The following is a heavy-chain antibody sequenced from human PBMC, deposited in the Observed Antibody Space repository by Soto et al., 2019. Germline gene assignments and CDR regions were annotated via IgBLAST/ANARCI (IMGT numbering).Heavy chain of an antibody. Sequence: PGKGLEWVAVISYDGSNKYYADSVKGRFTISRDNSKNKLYLQMNSLRAEDTAVYYCAKDRGADVLRSFDGLSDCSSGMAVRGKGSTVIVFS. CDR3: AKDRGADVLRSFDGLSDCSSGMAV. CDR2: ISYDGSNK. J-gene: IGHJ6*04. V-gene: IGHV3-30*18. D-gene: IGHD3-9*01.